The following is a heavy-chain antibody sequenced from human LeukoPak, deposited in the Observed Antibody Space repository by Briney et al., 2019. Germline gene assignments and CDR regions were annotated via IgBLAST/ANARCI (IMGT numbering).Heavy chain of an antibody. CDR1: GFDFTVHW. CDR2: ICPGDSNT. Sequence: GESLKISCKGSGFDFTVHWIAWVRQMPGKGLEWMGIICPGDSNTKYSPSFRGQVTISVDKSIRTAYLQWSSLKVSDTAMYYCARHPSYYSGWPLDYWGQGTLVTVFS. CDR3: ARHPSYYSGWPLDY. D-gene: IGHD6-19*01. J-gene: IGHJ4*02. V-gene: IGHV5-51*01.